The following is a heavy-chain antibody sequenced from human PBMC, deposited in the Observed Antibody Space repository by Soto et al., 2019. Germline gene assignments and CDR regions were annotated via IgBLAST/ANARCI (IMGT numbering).Heavy chain of an antibody. CDR2: IIPILCIA. CDR3: ARFHSSGYHDAFDI. CDR1: GGTFSSYT. D-gene: IGHD3-22*01. V-gene: IGHV1-69*02. J-gene: IGHJ3*02. Sequence: GASVKVSCKASGGTFSSYTISWVRQAPGQGLEWMGRIIPILCIANYAQKFQGRVTITADKSTSTAYMELSSLRSEDTAVYYCARFHSSGYHDAFDIWGQGTMVTVSS.